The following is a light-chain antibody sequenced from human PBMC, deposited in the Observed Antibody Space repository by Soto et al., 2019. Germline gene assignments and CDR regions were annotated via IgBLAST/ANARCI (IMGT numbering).Light chain of an antibody. CDR2: GAS. CDR3: QQYGTSPMYT. CDR1: QSVRSSY. Sequence: EIVLTQSPGTLSLSPGERATLSCRASQSVRSSYFAWYQQKPGQAPRLLIHGASTRATGIPDRFSGSGSGTDFTLTISRLEPEDFAVDYCQQYGTSPMYTFGQGTKLEIK. V-gene: IGKV3-20*01. J-gene: IGKJ2*01.